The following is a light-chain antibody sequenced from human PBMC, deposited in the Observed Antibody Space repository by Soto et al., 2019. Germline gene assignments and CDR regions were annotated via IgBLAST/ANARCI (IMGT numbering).Light chain of an antibody. V-gene: IGKV3-15*01. Sequence: EIVMTQSPATLSVSPGERATLSCRASQSVSSNLAWYQQKPGQAPRLLIYGASTRATGIPARFSGSGSGTEFTLTISSLQSEDFAVYFCQQYSNWPPFTFGPGTKLDV. CDR2: GAS. J-gene: IGKJ3*01. CDR1: QSVSSN. CDR3: QQYSNWPPFT.